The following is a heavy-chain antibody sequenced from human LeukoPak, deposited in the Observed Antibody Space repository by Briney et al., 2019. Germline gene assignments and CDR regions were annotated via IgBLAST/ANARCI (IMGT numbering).Heavy chain of an antibody. D-gene: IGHD3-10*01. V-gene: IGHV4-34*01. CDR2: INHSGST. Sequence: SETLSLTCAVYGGSFSGYYWSWIRQPPGKGLEWIGEINHSGSTNYNPSLKSRVTIPVDTSKNQFSLKLSSVTAADTAVYYCAREKITMVRGGTFDYWGQGTLVTVSS. CDR3: AREKITMVRGGTFDY. J-gene: IGHJ4*02. CDR1: GGSFSGYY.